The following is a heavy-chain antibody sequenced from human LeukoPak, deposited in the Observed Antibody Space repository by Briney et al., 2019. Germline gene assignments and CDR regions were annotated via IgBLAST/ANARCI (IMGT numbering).Heavy chain of an antibody. D-gene: IGHD3-3*01. CDR1: GDSINNYY. CDR2: IYFHGST. Sequence: SETLSLTCTVSGDSINNYYWDWIRQPPGKGLEWIGYIYFHGSTNYNPSLKSRVTILVDPSKDQFSLSLNSVTAADTAVYYCARGTYYDFWSGEGLFDFWGQGTLVTVSS. CDR3: ARGTYYDFWSGEGLFDF. J-gene: IGHJ4*02. V-gene: IGHV4-59*01.